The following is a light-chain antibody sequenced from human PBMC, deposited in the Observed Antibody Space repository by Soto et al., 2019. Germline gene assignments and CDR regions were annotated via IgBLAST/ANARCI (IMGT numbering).Light chain of an antibody. CDR1: KLGDKY. CDR2: QDS. Sequence: SYELTQPPSVSVSPGQTASITCSGDKLGDKYASWYQQKPGQSPVLVIYQDSKRPSGIPERFSGSNSGNTATLAFSGTQAIDGAYYYRLGWAKNTGVLGTGTKVTVL. V-gene: IGLV3-1*01. J-gene: IGLJ1*01. CDR3: LGWAKNTGV.